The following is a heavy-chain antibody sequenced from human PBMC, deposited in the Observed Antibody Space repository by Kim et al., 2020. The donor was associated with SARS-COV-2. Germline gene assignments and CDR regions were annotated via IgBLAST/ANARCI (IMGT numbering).Heavy chain of an antibody. V-gene: IGHV3-33*01. CDR1: GFTFSSYG. CDR2: IWYDGSNK. D-gene: IGHD3-16*01. Sequence: GGSLRLSCAASGFTFSSYGMHWVRQAPGKGLEWVAVIWYDGSNKYYADSVKGRFTISRDNSKNTLYLQMNSLRAEDTAVYYCARGRFWDTGLYFDYWGQGTLVTVSS. J-gene: IGHJ4*02. CDR3: ARGRFWDTGLYFDY.